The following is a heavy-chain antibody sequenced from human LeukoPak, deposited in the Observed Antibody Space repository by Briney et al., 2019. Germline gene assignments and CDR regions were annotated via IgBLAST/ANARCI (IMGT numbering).Heavy chain of an antibody. J-gene: IGHJ3*02. CDR2: ISYIGST. D-gene: IGHD4-17*01. V-gene: IGHV4-59*11. Sequence: SETLSLTCTVSDDSFSSHYWTWIRQPPGKGLEWIGYISYIGSTNYNPSLQSRATISIDTSRNQFSLRLSSVTAADTAVYYCARDLVTVTKGFDIWGQGTMVSVSS. CDR3: ARDLVTVTKGFDI. CDR1: DDSFSSHY.